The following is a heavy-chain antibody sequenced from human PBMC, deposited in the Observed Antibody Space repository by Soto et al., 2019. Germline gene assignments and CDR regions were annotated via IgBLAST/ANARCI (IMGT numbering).Heavy chain of an antibody. CDR1: GYTFSTYG. Sequence: QVQLVQSGPEVEKPGASVKVSCKASGYTFSTYGISWMRQAPGQGLEWMGYISGDDGRIDLAEKFKGRLTMTTDTPTNTAYMELGSLTSDATAVYYSASDLVCRGRDTVMSENWFDPWGQGTLVTVSS. CDR3: ASDLVCRGRDTVMSENWFDP. V-gene: IGHV1-18*01. D-gene: IGHD4-4*01. CDR2: ISGDDGRI. J-gene: IGHJ5*02.